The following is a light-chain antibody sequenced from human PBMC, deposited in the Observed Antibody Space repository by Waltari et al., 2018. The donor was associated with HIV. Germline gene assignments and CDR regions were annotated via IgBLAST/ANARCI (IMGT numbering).Light chain of an antibody. V-gene: IGLV3-21*02. CDR3: QVWDDSSDHVI. J-gene: IGLJ2*01. Sequence: SYVLTQPPSVSVAPGQTARITCGGYNIGTKTVHWYQQKPGQAPVVVVYDDSLRPSGIPAGISGSNPGNTATLTISRVEAGDEACYYCQVWDDSSDHVIFGGGTKLTVL. CDR1: NIGTKT. CDR2: DDS.